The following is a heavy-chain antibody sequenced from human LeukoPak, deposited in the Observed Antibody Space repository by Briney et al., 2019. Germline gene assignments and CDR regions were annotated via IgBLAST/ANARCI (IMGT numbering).Heavy chain of an antibody. D-gene: IGHD6-13*01. J-gene: IGHJ4*02. V-gene: IGHV3-74*01. CDR3: TRRSAAAGTMDY. CDR1: GFAFSSNW. CDR2: INSDGSTT. Sequence: GGSLRLSCAASGFAFSSNWMHWVRQAPGKGLVCVSRINSDGSTTTYADSVKGRFTISRDNAKNTVYLQMNSLTAEDTGVYYCTRRSAAAGTMDYWGQGTLVTVSS.